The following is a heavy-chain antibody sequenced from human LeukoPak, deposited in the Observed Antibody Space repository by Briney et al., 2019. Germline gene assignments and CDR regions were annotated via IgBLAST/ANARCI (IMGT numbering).Heavy chain of an antibody. J-gene: IGHJ4*02. V-gene: IGHV3-53*01. CDR2: IYSGGNT. CDR3: ARGGNKEFDY. CDR1: GLTFSSTY. D-gene: IGHD2/OR15-2a*01. Sequence: PGGSLRLSCAASGLTFSSTYMSWVRQAPGKGLEWVSVIYSGGNTFYADAVKGRFTISRDKSQNTLYLQMNSLRAEDTAVYYCARGGNKEFDYWGQGTLVTVSS.